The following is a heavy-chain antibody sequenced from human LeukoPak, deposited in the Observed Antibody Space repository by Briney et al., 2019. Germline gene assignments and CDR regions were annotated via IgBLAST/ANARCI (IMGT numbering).Heavy chain of an antibody. D-gene: IGHD1-26*01. CDR1: GFTFSSYG. CDR2: ISHDGSKK. J-gene: IGHJ1*01. V-gene: IGHV3-30*18. Sequence: GGSLRLSCAASGFTFSSYGMHWVRQALGKGLEWVAVISHDGSKKYYADSVKGRFTISRDNSKNTLYLQMNSLRDEDTAVYYCAKDPYSGSFEYFQHWGQGTLVTVSS. CDR3: AKDPYSGSFEYFQH.